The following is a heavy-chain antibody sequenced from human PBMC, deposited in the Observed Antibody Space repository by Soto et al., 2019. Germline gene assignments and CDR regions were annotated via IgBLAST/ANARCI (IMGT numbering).Heavy chain of an antibody. V-gene: IGHV3-23*01. Sequence: EVQLLESGGGLVQPGGSLRLSCAASGFIFSNQAMCWVRQGPGKGLEWVSCISDRGDETFFLDSVKGRFAISRDNSENMLFLQMSSLRAEDTAIYYCARSGTYRWGHFDYWGQGTQVTVSS. CDR2: ISDRGDET. CDR1: GFIFSNQA. J-gene: IGHJ4*02. D-gene: IGHD3-16*02. CDR3: ARSGTYRWGHFDY.